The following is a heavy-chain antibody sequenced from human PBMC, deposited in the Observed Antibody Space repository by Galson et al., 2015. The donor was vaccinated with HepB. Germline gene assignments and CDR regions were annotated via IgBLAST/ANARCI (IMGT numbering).Heavy chain of an antibody. CDR3: ARQNGIAAAGRVDLDY. J-gene: IGHJ4*02. D-gene: IGHD6-13*01. CDR1: GYSFTSYW. V-gene: IGHV5-10-1*01. Sequence: QSGAEVKKPGESLRISCKGSGYSFTSYWISWVRQMPGKGLEWMGRIDPSDSYTNYSPSFQGHATISADKSISTAYLQWSSLKASDTAMYYCARQNGIAAAGRVDLDYWGQGTLVTVSS. CDR2: IDPSDSYT.